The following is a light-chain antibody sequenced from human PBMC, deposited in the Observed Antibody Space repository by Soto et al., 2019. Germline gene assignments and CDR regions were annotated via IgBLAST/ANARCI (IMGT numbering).Light chain of an antibody. CDR3: SSYTSSSVV. J-gene: IGLJ2*01. CDR2: EVS. Sequence: QSVLTQPASVSGSPGQSITISCTGTSSDVGGYNYVSWYQQHPGKATKLMIYEVSNRPSGVSNRFSGSKSGNTASLTISGLQAEDEADYYCSSYTSSSVVFGGGTELTVL. V-gene: IGLV2-14*01. CDR1: SSDVGGYNY.